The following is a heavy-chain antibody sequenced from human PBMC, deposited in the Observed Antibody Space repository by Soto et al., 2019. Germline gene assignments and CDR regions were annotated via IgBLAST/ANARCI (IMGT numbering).Heavy chain of an antibody. CDR2: ISAYNGNT. J-gene: IGHJ6*02. CDR3: ARVPPSTSYCDFWSGYKTLYYYYGMDV. CDR1: GYTFTSYG. Sequence: ASVKVSCKASGYTFTSYGISWVRQAPGQGLEWMGWISAYNGNTNYAQKLQGRVTMTTDTSTSTAYMELRSLRSDDTAVYYCARVPPSTSYCDFWSGYKTLYYYYGMDVWGQGTTVTVS. D-gene: IGHD3-3*01. V-gene: IGHV1-18*01.